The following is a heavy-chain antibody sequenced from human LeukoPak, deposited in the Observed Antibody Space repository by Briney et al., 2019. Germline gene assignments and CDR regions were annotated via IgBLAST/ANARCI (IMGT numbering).Heavy chain of an antibody. Sequence: GGSLRLSCAASGFTFSSYAMSWVRQAPGKGLEWVSAISGSGGSTYYVDSVKGRFTISRDNSKNTLYLQMNSLRAEDTAVYYCAKRTVTKGGYYYGMDVWGKGTRSPSPQ. CDR2: ISGSGGST. V-gene: IGHV3-23*01. J-gene: IGHJ6*04. D-gene: IGHD4-17*01. CDR1: GFTFSSYA. CDR3: AKRTVTKGGYYYGMDV.